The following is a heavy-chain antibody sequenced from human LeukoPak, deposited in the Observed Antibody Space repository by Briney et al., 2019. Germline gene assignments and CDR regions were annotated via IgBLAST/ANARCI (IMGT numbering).Heavy chain of an antibody. D-gene: IGHD2-21*01. Sequence: PSETLSLTCAVYGGSFSGYYWSWIRQPPGKGLEWIGETNHSGSTNYNPSLKSRVTISVDTSKNQFSLKLSSVTAADTAVYYCARHICGGDCYSLDSGYFDYWGQGTLVAVSS. CDR2: TNHSGST. J-gene: IGHJ4*02. V-gene: IGHV4-34*01. CDR3: ARHICGGDCYSLDSGYFDY. CDR1: GGSFSGYY.